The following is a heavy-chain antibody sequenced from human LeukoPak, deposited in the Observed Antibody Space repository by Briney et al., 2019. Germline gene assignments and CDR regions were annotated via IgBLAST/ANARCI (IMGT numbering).Heavy chain of an antibody. D-gene: IGHD3-3*01. CDR1: GGSFSGYY. V-gene: IGHV4-34*01. Sequence: SETLSLTCAVYGGSFSGYYWSWIRQPPGKGLEWIGEINHSGSTNYNPSLKSRVTISVDTSKNQFPLKLSSVTAADTAVYYCARGDDYYFDYWGQGTLVTVSS. CDR2: INHSGST. J-gene: IGHJ4*02. CDR3: ARGDDYYFDY.